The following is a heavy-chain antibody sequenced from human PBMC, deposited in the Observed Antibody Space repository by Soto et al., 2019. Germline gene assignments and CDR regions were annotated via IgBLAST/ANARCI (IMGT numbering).Heavy chain of an antibody. CDR2: IIPIFGTA. Sequence: SVKVSCKASAGTFSSYAISWVRQAPGQGLEWMGGIIPIFGTANYAQKFQGRVTITADESTSTAYMELRSLRSDDTAVYYCARGQLELDPWGQGTLVTASS. CDR3: ARGQLELDP. D-gene: IGHD6-6*01. CDR1: AGTFSSYA. J-gene: IGHJ5*02. V-gene: IGHV1-69*13.